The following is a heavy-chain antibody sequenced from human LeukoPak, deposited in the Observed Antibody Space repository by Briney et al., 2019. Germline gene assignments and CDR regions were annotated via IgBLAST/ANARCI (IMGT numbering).Heavy chain of an antibody. CDR1: GFDFNVQT. D-gene: IGHD1-26*01. CDR3: ARGGATRGRFEN. CDR2: MREDGTEI. Sequence: GGSLRLSCAASGFDFNVQTMSWVRQAPGKGLDWVASMREDGTEIHYVDSVKGRFTISRDNPENSLYLQMNSLRAEDTAVYYCARGGATRGRFENWGQGTQVTVSS. J-gene: IGHJ4*02. V-gene: IGHV3-7*01.